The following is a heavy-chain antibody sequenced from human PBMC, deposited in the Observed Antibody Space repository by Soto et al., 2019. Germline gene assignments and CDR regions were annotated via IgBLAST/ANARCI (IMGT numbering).Heavy chain of an antibody. CDR3: TTYGNSSKGFDY. D-gene: IGHD6-6*01. V-gene: IGHV3-73*01. J-gene: IGHJ4*02. CDR2: IRSRDSDYAT. Sequence: EVQLVESGGGLVHPGGSLKLSCAVSGFTFSGSVMHWVRQAPGKALEWLGRIRSRDSDYATSYAESVKGRVTISRDDSKNTAYLQVTSLKIEDTALYYCTTYGNSSKGFDYWGQGTLVTVSS. CDR1: GFTFSGSV.